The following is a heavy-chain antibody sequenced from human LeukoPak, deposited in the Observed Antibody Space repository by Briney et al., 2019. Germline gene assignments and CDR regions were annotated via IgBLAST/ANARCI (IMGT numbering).Heavy chain of an antibody. Sequence: SESLSLACTVSGGSISGRYWSWIRQSPGKGLEWIGYIRYTGSTNYNPSLNSRVTMSVDTPHNQFSLRPTSVTAADTAVYYCARLHALGAEEFDPWGQGALVTVSS. CDR3: ARLHALGAEEFDP. CDR1: GGSISGRY. J-gene: IGHJ5*02. CDR2: IRYTGST. V-gene: IGHV4-59*11. D-gene: IGHD3-16*01.